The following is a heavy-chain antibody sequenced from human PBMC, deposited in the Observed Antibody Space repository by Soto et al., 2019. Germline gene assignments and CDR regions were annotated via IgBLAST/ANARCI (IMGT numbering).Heavy chain of an antibody. D-gene: IGHD1-26*01. CDR3: TRVGGSVSGMDV. J-gene: IGHJ6*01. Sequence: EVQLVESGGGLVQPGGSLRLPCAASGFTFSIYWMHWVRQAPGKGPVWVSRIDNAGSSARYADSVKGRFTISRDNAKNTVYLQMNSLRAEDTAVYYCTRVGGSVSGMDVW. CDR2: IDNAGSSA. V-gene: IGHV3-74*01. CDR1: GFTFSIYW.